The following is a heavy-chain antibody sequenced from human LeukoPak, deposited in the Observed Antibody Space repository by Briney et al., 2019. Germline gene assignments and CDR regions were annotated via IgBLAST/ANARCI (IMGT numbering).Heavy chain of an antibody. V-gene: IGHV1-2*02. Sequence: ASVKVSCKASGGTFSSYAISWVRQAPGQGLEWMGWINPNSGGTNYAQKFQGRVTMTRDTSISTAYMELSRLRSDDTAVYYCARDKISSGWNNWFDPWGQGTLVTVSS. CDR3: ARDKISSGWNNWFDP. CDR2: INPNSGGT. D-gene: IGHD6-19*01. CDR1: GGTFSSYA. J-gene: IGHJ5*02.